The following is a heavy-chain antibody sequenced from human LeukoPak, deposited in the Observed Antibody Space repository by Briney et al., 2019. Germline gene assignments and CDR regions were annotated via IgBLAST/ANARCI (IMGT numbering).Heavy chain of an antibody. J-gene: IGHJ4*02. CDR2: IYHSGST. Sequence: SETLSLTCTVSGYSISSGYYWGWIRQPPGKGPEWIGSIYHSGSTHYNPSLKSRVTISVDTSKNQFSLKLSSVTAADTAVYYCAREVTTGTTAGGDYWGQGTLVTVSS. D-gene: IGHD1-1*01. CDR1: GYSISSGYY. CDR3: AREVTTGTTAGGDY. V-gene: IGHV4-38-2*02.